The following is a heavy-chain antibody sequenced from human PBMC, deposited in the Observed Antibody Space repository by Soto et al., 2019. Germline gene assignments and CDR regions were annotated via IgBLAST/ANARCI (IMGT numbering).Heavy chain of an antibody. CDR1: GYSISSSNW. J-gene: IGHJ4*02. V-gene: IGHV4-28*01. CDR2: IYYSGST. D-gene: IGHD3-22*01. Sequence: SETLSLTCAVSGYSISSSNWWGWIRQPPGKGLEWIGYIYYSGSTYYNPSLKSRVTMSVDTSKNQFSLKLSSVTAVDTAVYYCARSAVAITSVGYFDYWGQGTLVTVSS. CDR3: ARSAVAITSVGYFDY.